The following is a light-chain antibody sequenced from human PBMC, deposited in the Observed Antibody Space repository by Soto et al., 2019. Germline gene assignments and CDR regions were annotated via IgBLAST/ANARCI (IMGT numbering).Light chain of an antibody. CDR3: QQYYSSPRT. CDR1: QSVLHSSNNKNY. CDR2: WAS. Sequence: DIVVTQSPESLAVSLGERATINCKSRQSVLHSSNNKNYLAWYQQKLGQPPKLLIYWASTRESGVPDRFSGSGSGTDFTLTISSLQAEDVAVYYCQQYYSSPRTFGPGTKVEIK. J-gene: IGKJ1*01. V-gene: IGKV4-1*01.